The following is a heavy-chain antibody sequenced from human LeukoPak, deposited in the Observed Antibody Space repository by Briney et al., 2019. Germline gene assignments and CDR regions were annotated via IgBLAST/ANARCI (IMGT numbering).Heavy chain of an antibody. Sequence: ASVKVSCKASGYTFTSYYMHWVRQAPGQGLEWMGIINPSGGSTSYAQKFQGRVTMTRDTSTSTVYMELSSLRSEDTAVYYYAIPDPHYYDSSGYYKRGYWYFDLWGRGTLVTVSS. CDR2: INPSGGST. J-gene: IGHJ2*01. CDR1: GYTFTSYY. CDR3: AIPDPHYYDSSGYYKRGYWYFDL. D-gene: IGHD3-22*01. V-gene: IGHV1-46*01.